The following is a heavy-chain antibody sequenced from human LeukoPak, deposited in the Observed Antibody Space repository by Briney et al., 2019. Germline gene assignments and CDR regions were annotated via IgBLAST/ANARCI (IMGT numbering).Heavy chain of an antibody. J-gene: IGHJ5*02. D-gene: IGHD2-21*02. CDR2: INTNTGNP. CDR1: GYTFTSYA. CDR3: AREHIVVVTATHNWFDP. V-gene: IGHV7-4-1*02. Sequence: ASVKVSCKASGYTFTSYAMNWVRQAPGQGLEWMGWINTNTGNPTYAQGFTGRFVFSLDTSVSTAYLQISSLKAEDTAVYYCAREHIVVVTATHNWFDPWGQGTLVTVSS.